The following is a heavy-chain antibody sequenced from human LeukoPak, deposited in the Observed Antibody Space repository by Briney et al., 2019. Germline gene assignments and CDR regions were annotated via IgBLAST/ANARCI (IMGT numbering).Heavy chain of an antibody. CDR3: ANGGTYSSGP. D-gene: IGHD3-22*01. Sequence: GGSLRLSCAASGFTFSSYAMTWVRQAPGKGLEWVATIKPDGSAQYYVDSVKGRFTISRDNAKNSLFLQINSLRAEDTAVYYCANGGTYSSGPWGQGTLVTVSS. CDR1: GFTFSSYA. CDR2: IKPDGSAQ. J-gene: IGHJ5*02. V-gene: IGHV3-7*01.